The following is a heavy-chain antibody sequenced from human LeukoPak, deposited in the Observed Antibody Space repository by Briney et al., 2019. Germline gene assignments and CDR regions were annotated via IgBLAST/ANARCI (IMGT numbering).Heavy chain of an antibody. V-gene: IGHV3-53*01. Sequence: GGSLRLSCAASGFTFSSYKMNWVRQAPGKGLEWVSVIYSGGSTYYADSVKGRFTISRDNSKNTLYLQMNSLRAEDTAVYYCAREIGSYDAFDXXXQGTMVTVSS. CDR3: AREIGSYDAFDX. D-gene: IGHD1-26*01. CDR2: IYSGGST. CDR1: GFTFSSYK. J-gene: IGHJ3*02.